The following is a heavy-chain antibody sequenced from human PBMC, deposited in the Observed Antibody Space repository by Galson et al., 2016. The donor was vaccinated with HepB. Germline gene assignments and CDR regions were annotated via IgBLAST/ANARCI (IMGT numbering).Heavy chain of an antibody. Sequence: SLRLSCAGSGFLVRDNYMSWVRQAPRKGLEWVSVIYSGGKTYFADSVKGPFSISRDNAKNTLFLHMNSLRAEDTAVYYCARRPYILTGSSHFDYWGQGTLVTVSS. D-gene: IGHD3-9*01. CDR1: GFLVRDNY. CDR2: IYSGGKT. CDR3: ARRPYILTGSSHFDY. J-gene: IGHJ4*02. V-gene: IGHV3-53*01.